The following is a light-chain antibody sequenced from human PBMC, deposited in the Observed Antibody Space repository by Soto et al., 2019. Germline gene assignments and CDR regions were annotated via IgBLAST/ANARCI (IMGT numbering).Light chain of an antibody. CDR3: QQRSNWPT. J-gene: IGKJ1*01. V-gene: IGKV3-11*01. CDR2: DAS. Sequence: EIVLTQSPATLSLCPGERATLSFRASQSVSSYLAWYQQKPGQAPRLLIYDASNRATGIPARFSGSGSGTDFTLTISSLEPEDFAVYYCQQRSNWPTFGQGTKVDI. CDR1: QSVSSY.